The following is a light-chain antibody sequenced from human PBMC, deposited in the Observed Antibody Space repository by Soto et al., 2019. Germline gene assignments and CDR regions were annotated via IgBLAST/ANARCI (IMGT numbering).Light chain of an antibody. Sequence: DIQMTQSPSSLSASVGDRVTITCRSSQSISSHLNWYQQKPGKAPKLLIYGGSSLERGVPSRFSGSGSGTDFTLTISSLQPDDFATYYCQQSYTIPYIFGQGTKLVIK. J-gene: IGKJ2*01. CDR3: QQSYTIPYI. CDR1: QSISSH. V-gene: IGKV1-39*01. CDR2: GGS.